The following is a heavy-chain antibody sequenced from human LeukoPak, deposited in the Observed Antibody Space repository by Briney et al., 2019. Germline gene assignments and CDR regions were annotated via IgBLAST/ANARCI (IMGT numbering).Heavy chain of an antibody. V-gene: IGHV3-11*01. CDR2: ISSSGSTI. CDR1: GFTFSDYY. D-gene: IGHD2-2*01. CDR3: ARGVFAYQRDYYMDV. J-gene: IGHJ6*03. Sequence: GGSLRLSCAASGFTFSDYYMSWIRQTPGKGLEWVSYISSSGSTIYYADSVKGRFTISRDNAKNSLYLQMNSLRAEDTAVYYCARGVFAYQRDYYMDVWGKGTTVTVSS.